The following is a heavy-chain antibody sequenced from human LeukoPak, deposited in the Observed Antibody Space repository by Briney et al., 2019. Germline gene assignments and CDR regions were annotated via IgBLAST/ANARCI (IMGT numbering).Heavy chain of an antibody. D-gene: IGHD5-18*01. Sequence: GGSLRLSCAASGFTFSSYSMNWVRQAPGKGLVWVSRINSDGSSTSYADSVKGRFTISRDNAKNTLYLQMNSLRAEDTAVYYCARAGFGYTFDAFDIWGQGTMVTVSS. CDR1: GFTFSSYS. CDR3: ARAGFGYTFDAFDI. V-gene: IGHV3-74*01. CDR2: INSDGSST. J-gene: IGHJ3*02.